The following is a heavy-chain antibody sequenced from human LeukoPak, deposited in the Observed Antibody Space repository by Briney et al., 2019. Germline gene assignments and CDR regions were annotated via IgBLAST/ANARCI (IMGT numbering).Heavy chain of an antibody. CDR3: ARSPLRNWFDP. J-gene: IGHJ5*02. D-gene: IGHD4-17*01. CDR2: IYYSGST. CDR1: GGSFSGYY. V-gene: IGHV4-59*01. Sequence: PSETLSPTCAVYGGSFSGYYWSWIRQPPGKGLEWIGYIYYSGSTNYNPSLKSRVTISVDTSKNQFSLKLSSVTAADTAVYYCARSPLRNWFDPWGQGTLVTVSS.